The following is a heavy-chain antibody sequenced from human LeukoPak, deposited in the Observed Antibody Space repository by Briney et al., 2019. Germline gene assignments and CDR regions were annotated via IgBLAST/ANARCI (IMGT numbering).Heavy chain of an antibody. J-gene: IGHJ6*03. CDR1: GGTFTSYD. V-gene: IGHV1-69*05. Sequence: ASVKVSCKASGGTFTSYDMSWVRQAPGQGLEWMGGIIPNYGRANYAQKFQGRVTITTYESTSTPYMELSSLRSEDTAVYYCARHSRGSSWRVCVYYMDVWGKGTTVTVSS. CDR3: ARHSRGSSWRVCVYYMDV. CDR2: IIPNYGRA. D-gene: IGHD6-13*01.